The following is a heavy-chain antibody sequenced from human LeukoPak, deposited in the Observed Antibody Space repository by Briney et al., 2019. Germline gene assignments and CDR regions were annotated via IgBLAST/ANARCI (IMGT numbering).Heavy chain of an antibody. J-gene: IGHJ4*02. CDR3: ARGILCYDILTGYLLYYFDY. CDR2: IYTSRST. V-gene: IGHV4-61*02. Sequence: SETLSLTCTVSGGSISSGSCYWSWIRQPAGKGLVWHGSIYTSRSTNYEPSLKSRVTISVDTSKNQFSLKLSSVTAADTAVYYCARGILCYDILTGYLLYYFDYWGQGTLVTVSS. D-gene: IGHD3-9*01. CDR1: GGSISSGSCY.